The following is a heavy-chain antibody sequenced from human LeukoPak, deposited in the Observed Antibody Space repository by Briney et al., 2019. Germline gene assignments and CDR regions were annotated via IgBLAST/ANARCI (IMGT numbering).Heavy chain of an antibody. Sequence: SQTLSLTCALSGDSVSSNSAAWNWIRQSPLRGLEWLGRTYYRSKWYNDYAVSVKSRITINPDTSKNQFYLQLNSLTPEDTAVYYCARGSSWYAFDIWGQGTMVTVSS. CDR3: ARGSSWYAFDI. V-gene: IGHV6-1*01. D-gene: IGHD6-13*01. CDR2: TYYRSKWYN. J-gene: IGHJ3*02. CDR1: GDSVSSNSAA.